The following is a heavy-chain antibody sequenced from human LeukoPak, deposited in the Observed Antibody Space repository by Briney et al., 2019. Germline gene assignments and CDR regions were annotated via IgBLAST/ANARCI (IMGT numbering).Heavy chain of an antibody. CDR1: GGSFSGYY. J-gene: IGHJ3*02. V-gene: IGHV4-34*01. CDR3: ARHHSSGYYRDAFDI. CDR2: INHSGST. Sequence: SETLSLTCAVYGGSFSGYYWSWIRQPPGKGLEWIGEINHSGSTNYNPSLKSRVTISVDTSKNQSSLKLSSVTAADTAVYYCARHHSSGYYRDAFDIWGQGTTLTVSS. D-gene: IGHD3-22*01.